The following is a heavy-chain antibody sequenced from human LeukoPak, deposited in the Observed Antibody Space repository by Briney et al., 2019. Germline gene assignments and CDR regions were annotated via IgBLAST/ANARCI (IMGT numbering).Heavy chain of an antibody. Sequence: PGGSLRLSCVASGFTFRNYAMSWVRQAPGKGLEWVSRISDVDAPTYYVDSVKGRFTISRDNSKNTLYLQMNSLRAEDTAVYYCAKDPEWELLSAFDIWGQGTMVTVSS. D-gene: IGHD1-26*01. CDR3: AKDPEWELLSAFDI. CDR2: ISDVDAPT. V-gene: IGHV3-23*01. CDR1: GFTFRNYA. J-gene: IGHJ3*02.